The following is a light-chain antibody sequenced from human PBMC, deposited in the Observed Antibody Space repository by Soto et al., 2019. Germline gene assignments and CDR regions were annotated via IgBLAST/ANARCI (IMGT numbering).Light chain of an antibody. CDR3: QQRGT. CDR1: QSVSSY. J-gene: IGKJ1*01. V-gene: IGKV3-11*01. CDR2: DAS. Sequence: EIVLKQSPGTLSLSPGKRATLSCRASQSVSSYLAWYQQKPGQAPRLLIYDASNRATGIPARFSGSGSGTDITLTISSLEPEDVAVYSCQQRGTVGQVTK.